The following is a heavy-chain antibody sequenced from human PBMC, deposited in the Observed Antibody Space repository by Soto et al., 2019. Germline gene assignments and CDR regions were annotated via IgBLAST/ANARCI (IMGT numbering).Heavy chain of an antibody. D-gene: IGHD6-19*01. Sequence: QVQLQESGPGLVKPSETLSLTCTVSGASISSSGYYWGWIRQPPGKGLEWIGSVYYDGTTHYNPSLESRVFXXXXXXXXXXXXXXXXXXXXXXALYYCARVDIEVAGSQADYYYYYYIDAWGKGTTVTVSS. V-gene: IGHV4-39*01. CDR1: GASISSSGYY. J-gene: IGHJ6*03. CDR3: ARVDIEVAGSQADYYYYYYIDA. CDR2: VYYDGTT.